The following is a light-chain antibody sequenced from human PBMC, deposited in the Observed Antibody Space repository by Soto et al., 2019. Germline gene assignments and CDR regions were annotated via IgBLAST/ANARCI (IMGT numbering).Light chain of an antibody. CDR3: QQYSRLWS. V-gene: IGKV1-5*03. CDR1: ESISTW. Sequence: DIQMTHSPSSLSASVGDSVTITCRASESISTWLAWYQQKPGKAPKLLIYGASSLESGVPPRFSGDGSGTEFTLTISSLQRDDFGTYYCQQYSRLWSFGQGTKVDIK. J-gene: IGKJ1*01. CDR2: GAS.